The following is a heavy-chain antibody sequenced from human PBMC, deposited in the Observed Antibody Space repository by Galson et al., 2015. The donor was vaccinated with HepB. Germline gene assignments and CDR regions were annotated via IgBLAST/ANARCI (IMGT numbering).Heavy chain of an antibody. CDR2: ILYDGTNR. CDR1: GLTFSNYA. Sequence: SLRLSCAASGLTFSNYAMHWVRRAPGKGLEWVAVILYDGTNRYYVDSVKGRFTISRDNSKNTLYLQMNSLRAEDTAVYYCARDNLETVTGTGYFQHWGQGTLVTVSS. V-gene: IGHV3-30*04. J-gene: IGHJ1*01. D-gene: IGHD6-19*01. CDR3: ARDNLETVTGTGYFQH.